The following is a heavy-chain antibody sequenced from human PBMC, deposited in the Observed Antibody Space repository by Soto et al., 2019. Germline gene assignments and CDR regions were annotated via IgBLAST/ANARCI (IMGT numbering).Heavy chain of an antibody. V-gene: IGHV2-5*02. CDR3: AHRLNLRYQNAFDI. CDR2: IYWDDDK. J-gene: IGHJ3*02. Sequence: QITLKESGPTLVKPTQTLTLTCTFSGFSLSTSGVGVGWIRQPPGKALEWLALIYWDDDKRYSPSLKSRLTITKDTSKNQVVLTMTNMDPVDTATHYCAHRLNLRYQNAFDIWGQGTMVTVSS. CDR1: GFSLSTSGVG. D-gene: IGHD3-9*01.